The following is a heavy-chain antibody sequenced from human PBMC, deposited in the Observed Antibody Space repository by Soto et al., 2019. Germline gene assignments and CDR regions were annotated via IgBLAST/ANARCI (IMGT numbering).Heavy chain of an antibody. J-gene: IGHJ6*02. CDR3: ARDRGIVYGDYMNGMDV. Sequence: ASVKVSCKASGYTFFSYGISWVRQAPGQGLEWMGWISGYNGNAKYVQKFQGRVTMTTDTSTSTAYMELRSLRSDDSAEYYCARDRGIVYGDYMNGMDVWGQGTTVTVSS. CDR2: ISGYNGNA. D-gene: IGHD4-17*01. CDR1: GYTFFSYG. V-gene: IGHV1-18*01.